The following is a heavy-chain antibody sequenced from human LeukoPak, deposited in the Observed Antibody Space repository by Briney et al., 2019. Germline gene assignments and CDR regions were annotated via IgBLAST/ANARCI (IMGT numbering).Heavy chain of an antibody. CDR3: ARDWGVVVTAYYFDY. V-gene: IGHV1-18*01. D-gene: IGHD2-21*02. CDR2: ISAYSGNT. CDR1: GYTFTSYG. Sequence: GASVKVSCKASGYTFTSYGISWVRQAPGQGLEWMGWISAYSGNTNYAQNLQGRVTMTTDTSTSTAYMELRSLRSDDTAVCYCARDWGVVVTAYYFDYWGQGTLVTVSS. J-gene: IGHJ4*02.